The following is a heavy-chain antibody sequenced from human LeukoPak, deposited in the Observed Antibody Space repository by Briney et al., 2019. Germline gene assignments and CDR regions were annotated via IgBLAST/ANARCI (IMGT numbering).Heavy chain of an antibody. V-gene: IGHV3-21*04. Sequence: GGSLRLSCAASGFTFSYYSMNWVRQAPGKGLEWVSSISKTSAYIYYADSIKGRFTISRDNAKNSLYLQMNSLRAEDTALYYCARSSRRYYYYMDVWGKGTTVTVSS. CDR3: ARSSRRYYYYMDV. CDR2: ISKTSAYI. CDR1: GFTFSYYS. J-gene: IGHJ6*03.